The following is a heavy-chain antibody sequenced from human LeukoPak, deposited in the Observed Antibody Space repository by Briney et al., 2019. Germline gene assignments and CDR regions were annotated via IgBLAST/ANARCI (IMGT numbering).Heavy chain of an antibody. CDR2: INHSGST. J-gene: IGHJ4*02. CDR1: GGSFSGYY. Sequence: PSETLSLTCAVYGGSFSGYYWSWIRQPPGKGLEWIGEINHSGSTNYNPSLKSRVTISVDTSKNQFSLKLSSVTAADTAVYYCAREGPSGLDYWGQGTLVTVSS. CDR3: AREGPSGLDY. D-gene: IGHD1-26*01. V-gene: IGHV4-34*01.